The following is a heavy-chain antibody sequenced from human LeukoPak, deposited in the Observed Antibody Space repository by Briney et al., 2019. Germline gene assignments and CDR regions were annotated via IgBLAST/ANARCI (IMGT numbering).Heavy chain of an antibody. CDR1: RGSISGSIRSYY. J-gene: IGHJ4*02. CDR3: ARIPLGYSGAYYFDY. V-gene: IGHV4-4*09. D-gene: IGHD5-12*01. Sequence: PSETLSLTCTVSRGSISGSIRSYYWSWLRQPPGKGLEWIGYISSSGSVNDNPSLRSRVTISVDTSKNQFFLNLSSVSVADTAVYYCARIPLGYSGAYYFDYWGQGTLVTVSP. CDR2: ISSSGSV.